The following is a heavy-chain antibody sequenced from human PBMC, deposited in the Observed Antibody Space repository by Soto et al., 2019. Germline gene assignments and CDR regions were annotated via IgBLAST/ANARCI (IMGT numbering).Heavy chain of an antibody. V-gene: IGHV4-39*07. CDR3: ARTPYWYFDL. CDR1: GGSISSSTYY. Sequence: SETLSLTCTVSGGSISSSTYYWGWMRQPPGKGLEWIASFFIGGNTYYNPSLKSRVTISVDTSKNQFSLKLSSVTAADTAVYYCARTPYWYFDLWGRGTLVTVSS. J-gene: IGHJ2*01. CDR2: FFIGGNT.